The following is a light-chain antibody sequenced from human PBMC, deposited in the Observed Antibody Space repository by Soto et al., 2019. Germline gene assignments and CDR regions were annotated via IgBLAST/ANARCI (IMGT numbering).Light chain of an antibody. CDR2: EGS. Sequence: QSALTQPASVSGSLGQSITISCIGTSDNIGSYNLVSWYQHKPGEAPKIIIFEGSKRPSGVSNRFSGSRSGNTASLTISGLQAEDEADYYCCSFAGTGTQYVFGTGTKVTVL. J-gene: IGLJ1*01. V-gene: IGLV2-23*01. CDR3: CSFAGTGTQYV. CDR1: SDNIGSYNL.